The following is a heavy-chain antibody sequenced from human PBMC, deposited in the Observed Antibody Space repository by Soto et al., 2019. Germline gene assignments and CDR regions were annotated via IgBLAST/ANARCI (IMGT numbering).Heavy chain of an antibody. D-gene: IGHD3-3*01. CDR3: AKCLSAPEWFRWCSAFDI. V-gene: IGHV1-24*01. CDR1: GYTLTELS. Sequence: ASVKVSCKVSGYTLTELSMHWVRQAPGKGLEWMGGFDPEDGETIYAQKFQGRVTMTEDTSTDTAYMELSSLRSEDTAVYYCAKCLSAPEWFRWCSAFDIWGQGTMVTVSS. CDR2: FDPEDGET. J-gene: IGHJ3*02.